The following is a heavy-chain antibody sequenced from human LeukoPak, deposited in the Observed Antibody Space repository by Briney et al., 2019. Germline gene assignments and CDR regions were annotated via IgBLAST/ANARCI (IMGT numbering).Heavy chain of an antibody. CDR3: ARVQYTMIVVPREGAFDI. Sequence: GGSLRLSCAASGFTFSDFWMHWVRQAPGNGLVWVSRINSGGTVTNYADSVKGRLTISRDNAKNSLYLQMNSLRAEDTAVYYCARVQYTMIVVPREGAFDIWGQGTMVTVSS. J-gene: IGHJ3*02. V-gene: IGHV3-74*01. CDR1: GFTFSDFW. CDR2: INSGGTVT. D-gene: IGHD3-22*01.